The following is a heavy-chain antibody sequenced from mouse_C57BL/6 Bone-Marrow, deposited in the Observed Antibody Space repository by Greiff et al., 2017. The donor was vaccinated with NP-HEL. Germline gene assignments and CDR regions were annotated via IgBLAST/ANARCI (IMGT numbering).Heavy chain of an antibody. D-gene: IGHD2-4*01. CDR1: GYTFTSYW. J-gene: IGHJ1*03. CDR2: IDPSDSET. Sequence: VQLQQPGAELVRPGSSVKLSCKASGYTFTSYWMHWVKQRPIQGLEWIGNIDPSDSETHYNQKFKDKATLTVDKSSSTAYMQFSSLTSEDSAVYYCARLGDYDWYFDVWGTGTTVTVSS. CDR3: ARLGDYDWYFDV. V-gene: IGHV1-52*01.